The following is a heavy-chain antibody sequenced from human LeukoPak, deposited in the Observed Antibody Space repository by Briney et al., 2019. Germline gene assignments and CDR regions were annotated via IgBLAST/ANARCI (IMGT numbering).Heavy chain of an antibody. V-gene: IGHV3-23*01. Sequence: PGRSLRLSCAASGFTVSTNYMTWVSQAPGKGLEWVSEITGSGATTNYADSLKGRFTISRDNSKNTLYLQMNSLRAEDTAVYYCVKGTYSSGSPLDYWGQGTLVTGS. CDR2: ITGSGATT. CDR3: VKGTYSSGSPLDY. CDR1: GFTVSTNY. D-gene: IGHD6-19*01. J-gene: IGHJ4*02.